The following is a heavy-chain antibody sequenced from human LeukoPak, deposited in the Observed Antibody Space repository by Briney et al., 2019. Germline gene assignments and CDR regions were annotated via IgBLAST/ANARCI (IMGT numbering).Heavy chain of an antibody. CDR2: IRYDGSNK. D-gene: IGHD2-21*01. J-gene: IGHJ4*02. CDR3: AKDRYILDY. Sequence: GGSLRLSCAASGFTFSDHWMSWVRQAPGKGLEWVAFIRYDGSNKYYADSVKGRFTISRDNSKNTLYLQVNSLRAEDTAVYYCAKDRYILDYWGQGTLVTVSS. CDR1: GFTFSDHW. V-gene: IGHV3-30*02.